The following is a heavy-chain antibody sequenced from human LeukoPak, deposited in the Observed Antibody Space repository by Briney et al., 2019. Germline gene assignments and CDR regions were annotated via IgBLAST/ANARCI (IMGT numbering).Heavy chain of an antibody. CDR1: GYTLTELS. CDR3: AGGQSSPFYYYYGMDV. J-gene: IGHJ6*02. Sequence: ASVKVSSKVSGYTLTELSMHWVRQAPGKGLEWMGGFDPEDGETIYAQKFQGRVTITADESTSTAYMELSSLRSEDTAVYYCAGGQSSPFYYYYGMDVWGQGTTVTVSS. V-gene: IGHV1-24*01. CDR2: FDPEDGET. D-gene: IGHD3-16*01.